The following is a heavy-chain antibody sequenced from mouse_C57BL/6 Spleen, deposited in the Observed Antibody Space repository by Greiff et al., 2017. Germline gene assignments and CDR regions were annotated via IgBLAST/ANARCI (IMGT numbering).Heavy chain of an antibody. D-gene: IGHD4-1*01. J-gene: IGHJ1*03. V-gene: IGHV3-6*01. CDR2: ISYDGSN. Sequence: EVKLMESGPGLVKPSQSLSLTCSVTGYSITSGYYWNWIRQFPGNKLEWMGYISYDGSNNYNPSLKNRISITRDTSKNQFFLKLNSVTTEDTATYYCARLLGRYFDVWGTGTTVTVSS. CDR1: GYSITSGYY. CDR3: ARLLGRYFDV.